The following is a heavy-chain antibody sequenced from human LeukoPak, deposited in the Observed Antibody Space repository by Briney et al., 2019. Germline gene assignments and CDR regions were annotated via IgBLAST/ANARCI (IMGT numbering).Heavy chain of an antibody. CDR1: GFTFSSYW. CDR3: ATSVAAAVFYFDY. Sequence: PGGSLRLSCAASGFTFSSYWMSWVRQAPGKGLEWVANIKQDGSEKYYVDSVKGRFTISRDNAKNSLYLQMNSLRAEDTAVYYCATSVAAAVFYFDYWGQGTLVTVSS. J-gene: IGHJ4*02. D-gene: IGHD6-13*01. V-gene: IGHV3-7*01. CDR2: IKQDGSEK.